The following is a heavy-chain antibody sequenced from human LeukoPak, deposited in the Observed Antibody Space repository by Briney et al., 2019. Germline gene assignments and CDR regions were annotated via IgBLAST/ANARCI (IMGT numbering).Heavy chain of an antibody. CDR2: IIGSSGST. D-gene: IGHD5-12*01. V-gene: IGHV3-23*01. CDR3: AKGAYDYIEIAYFDY. Sequence: ASLRLSCVASGFSFNNYAMNWVRQAPGKGLEWVSLIIGSSGSTFYADSVKGRFTISRDKSKNTLYLQMNSLRAEDTAVYYCAKGAYDYIEIAYFDYWGQGSLVTVSS. J-gene: IGHJ4*02. CDR1: GFSFNNYA.